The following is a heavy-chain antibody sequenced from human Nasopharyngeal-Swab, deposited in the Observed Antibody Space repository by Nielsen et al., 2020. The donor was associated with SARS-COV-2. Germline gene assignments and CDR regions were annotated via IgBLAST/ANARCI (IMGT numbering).Heavy chain of an antibody. D-gene: IGHD3-22*01. CDR1: GFTSNYFA. Sequence: GGSLRLSCAASGFTSNYFAMSWVRQPPGKGLEWVAAISRDGDSTFYAGSVKGRFAISRDNSKNTLFLQMNTLRAGDTALYFCAKRDYYDTTGYFESWGQGTLVTVSS. CDR3: AKRDYYDTTGYFES. J-gene: IGHJ4*02. V-gene: IGHV3-23*01. CDR2: ISRDGDST.